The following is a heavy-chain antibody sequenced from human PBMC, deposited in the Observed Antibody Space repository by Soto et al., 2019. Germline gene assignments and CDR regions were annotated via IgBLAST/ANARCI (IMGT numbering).Heavy chain of an antibody. Sequence: QVQLQESGPGLVKPSQTLSLTCTVSGGSIRDGGYYWSWIRQHPGKGLEWIGYIYHGGSTYYDPSFKGRVTISVDTSKNQFFLRLSSVTAADTAVYYCARDGHSGYDTAGSFDYWGQGTPVTVSS. CDR2: IYHGGST. CDR3: ARDGHSGYDTAGSFDY. J-gene: IGHJ4*02. CDR1: GGSIRDGGYY. D-gene: IGHD5-12*01. V-gene: IGHV4-31*03.